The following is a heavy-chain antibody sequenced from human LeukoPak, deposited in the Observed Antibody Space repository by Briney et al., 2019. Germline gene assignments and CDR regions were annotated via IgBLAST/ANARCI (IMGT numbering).Heavy chain of an antibody. Sequence: SETLSLTCAVYGGSFSGYYWSWIRQPPGKGLEWIGEINHSGSTNYNPSLKSRVTISVDTSKNQSSLKLSSVTAADTAVYYCARVNLADYFDYWGQGTLVTVFS. CDR3: ARVNLADYFDY. V-gene: IGHV4-34*01. CDR1: GGSFSGYY. D-gene: IGHD1-14*01. CDR2: INHSGST. J-gene: IGHJ4*02.